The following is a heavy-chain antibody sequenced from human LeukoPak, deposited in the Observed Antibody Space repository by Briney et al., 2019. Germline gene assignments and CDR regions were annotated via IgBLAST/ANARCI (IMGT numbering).Heavy chain of an antibody. D-gene: IGHD1-7*01. CDR1: GGTFRRYG. CDR2: IIPIFATT. J-gene: IGHJ4*02. Sequence: SVKVSCKASGGTFRRYGISWVRQAPGQGLEWMGGIIPIFATTNYAQKFRGRVTITADESSSTAYMELSSLRSDDTAVYLCARGPVSEELRSYYFNSWGQGTLVTVSS. CDR3: ARGPVSEELRSYYFNS. V-gene: IGHV1-69*13.